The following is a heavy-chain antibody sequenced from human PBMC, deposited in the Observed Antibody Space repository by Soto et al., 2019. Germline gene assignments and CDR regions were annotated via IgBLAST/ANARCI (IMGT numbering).Heavy chain of an antibody. D-gene: IGHD1-26*01. J-gene: IGHJ4*02. V-gene: IGHV3-23*01. CDR1: GFTFSSYA. Sequence: EVPLLESGGGLVQPGGSLRLSCAASGFTFSSYAMRWVRQAPVKGLEWVSAISGSGGSTYYADSVKGRFTISRDNSMNTLYLQMNSLRAEDTAVYYCARRGSGSDYDYWGQGTLVTVSS. CDR2: ISGSGGST. CDR3: ARRGSGSDYDY.